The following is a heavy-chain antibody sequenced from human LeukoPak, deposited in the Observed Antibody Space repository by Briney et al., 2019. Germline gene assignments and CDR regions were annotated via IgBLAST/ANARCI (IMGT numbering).Heavy chain of an antibody. CDR2: MNPNSGNT. V-gene: IGHV1-8*01. CDR3: ARVRLIAAAGTLGY. J-gene: IGHJ4*02. CDR1: GYTFTSYD. Sequence: ASVKVSCKASGYTFTSYDINWVRQATGQGLEWMRWMNPNSGNTGYAQKFQGRVTMTRNTSISTAYMELSSLRSEDTAVYYCARVRLIAAAGTLGYWGQGTLVTVSS. D-gene: IGHD6-13*01.